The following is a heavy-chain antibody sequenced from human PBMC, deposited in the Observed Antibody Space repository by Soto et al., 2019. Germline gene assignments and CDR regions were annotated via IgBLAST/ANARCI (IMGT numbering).Heavy chain of an antibody. D-gene: IGHD5-12*01. J-gene: IGHJ3*01. V-gene: IGHV3-23*01. CDR1: GFIFTNYA. CDR2: IGGRGNSA. Sequence: GGSLSLSCAASGFIFTNYAMNWVRQAPGKGLEWVSVIGGRGNSAYYADSVQGRFTISRDNSKNTLSLQMSSLAADDTAIYYCVREGRGSFDFWGRGTMVTVSS. CDR3: VREGRGSFDF.